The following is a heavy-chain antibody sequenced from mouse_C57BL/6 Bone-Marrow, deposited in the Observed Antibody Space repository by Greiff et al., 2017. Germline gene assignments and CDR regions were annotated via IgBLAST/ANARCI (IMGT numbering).Heavy chain of an antibody. CDR1: GYTFTSYD. J-gene: IGHJ3*01. D-gene: IGHD1-1*01. V-gene: IGHV1-85*01. CDR2: IYPRDGST. CDR3: ARTDGAIYYGSSYGFAY. Sequence: QVHVKQSGPELVKPGASVKLSCKASGYTFTSYDINWVKQRPGQGLEWIGWIYPRDGSTKYNEKFKGKATLTVDTSSSTAYMELHSLTSEDSAVYFCARTDGAIYYGSSYGFAYWGQGTLVTVSA.